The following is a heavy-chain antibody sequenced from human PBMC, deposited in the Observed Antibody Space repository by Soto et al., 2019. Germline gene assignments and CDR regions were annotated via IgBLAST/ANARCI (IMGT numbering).Heavy chain of an antibody. V-gene: IGHV4-30-4*01. CDR3: ARVHADYVVLDY. Sequence: SETLSLTCTVSGGSISSGDYYWSWIRQPPGKGLEWIGHIYYSGSTYYNPSLKSRVTISVDTSKNQFSLNLTSVTAADTAVYYCARVHADYVVLDYWGQGTLVTVSS. CDR2: IYYSGST. CDR1: GGSISSGDYY. D-gene: IGHD4-17*01. J-gene: IGHJ4*02.